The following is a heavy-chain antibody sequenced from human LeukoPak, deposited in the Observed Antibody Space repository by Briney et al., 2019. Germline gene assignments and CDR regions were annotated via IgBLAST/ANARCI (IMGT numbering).Heavy chain of an antibody. CDR1: GFTFSSYA. J-gene: IGHJ4*02. D-gene: IGHD5-18*01. Sequence: PRRSLRLSCAASGFTFSSYAMHWVRQAPGKGLEWVAVISYDGSNKYYADSVKGRFTISRDNSKNTLYLQMNSLRAEDTAVYYCARDIRGYSYGNRWSLGYWGQGTLVTVSS. CDR2: ISYDGSNK. V-gene: IGHV3-30-3*01. CDR3: ARDIRGYSYGNRWSLGY.